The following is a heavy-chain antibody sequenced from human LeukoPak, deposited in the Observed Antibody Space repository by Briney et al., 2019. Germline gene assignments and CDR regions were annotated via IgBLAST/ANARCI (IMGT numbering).Heavy chain of an antibody. J-gene: IGHJ4*02. CDR2: ISGSSTRT. Sequence: GGSLRLSCTDSGFTFSSYAMNWVRQAPGKGLEWVSSISGSSTRTYYTDSVKGRFTISRDNPKSTLYLQMNSLRAEDTAVYYCAKQRDHYDSSGYYRGYYFDYWGQGTLVTVSS. CDR1: GFTFSSYA. CDR3: AKQRDHYDSSGYYRGYYFDY. D-gene: IGHD3-22*01. V-gene: IGHV3-23*01.